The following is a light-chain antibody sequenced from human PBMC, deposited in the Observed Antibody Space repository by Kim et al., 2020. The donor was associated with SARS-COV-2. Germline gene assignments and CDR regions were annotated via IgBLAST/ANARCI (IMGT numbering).Light chain of an antibody. Sequence: GQSVNVSCTGTSRDVGGYNYVSWYQRPPGKAPKLMIYAVSKRPSGVPDRFSASKSGNTASLTVSGLQAEDEADYYCSSYTGSNTYVFGTGTKVTVL. CDR3: SSYTGSNTYV. CDR2: AVS. CDR1: SRDVGGYNY. V-gene: IGLV2-8*01. J-gene: IGLJ1*01.